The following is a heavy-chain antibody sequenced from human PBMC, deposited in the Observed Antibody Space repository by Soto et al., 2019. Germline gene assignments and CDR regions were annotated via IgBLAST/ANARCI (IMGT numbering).Heavy chain of an antibody. Sequence: QVQLVESGGGLVRPGGSLRLSCAAFGLSFSDDYMSWIRQAPGKGPEWISYISSSGTTIYYADSVKGRFTISRYNAQNSLYLPMNSLRAEDTAVYYCERYSYSHQLMWYCGLWGRGTLVTGSS. CDR3: ERYSYSHQLMWYCGL. J-gene: IGHJ2*01. CDR1: GLSFSDDY. D-gene: IGHD5-18*01. CDR2: ISSSGTTI. V-gene: IGHV3-11*01.